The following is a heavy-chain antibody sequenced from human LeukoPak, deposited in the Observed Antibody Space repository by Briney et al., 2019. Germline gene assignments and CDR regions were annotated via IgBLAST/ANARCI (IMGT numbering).Heavy chain of an antibody. V-gene: IGHV3-23*01. CDR2: ISGSGGDT. D-gene: IGHD5-12*01. J-gene: IGHJ4*02. CDR3: ARVLLSGYDRPIDF. Sequence: PGGSLRLSCAASGFPFRSYAIYWVRQAPGKGLEWVSGISGSGGDTYFADSVKDRFSVSRDNAKSSLYLQMTSLRAEDTGIYYCARVLLSGYDRPIDFWGQGTLVTVSS. CDR1: GFPFRSYA.